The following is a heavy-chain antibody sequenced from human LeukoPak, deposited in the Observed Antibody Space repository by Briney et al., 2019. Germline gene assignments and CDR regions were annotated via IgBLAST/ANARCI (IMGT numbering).Heavy chain of an antibody. CDR3: ARDLPNWSIDY. CDR1: GFTFSHHQ. CDR2: INIGSRAI. J-gene: IGHJ4*02. D-gene: IGHD1-20*01. V-gene: IGHV3-48*04. Sequence: GGSLRLSRAASGFTFSHHQFDWVRQAPGKGLEWISYINIGSRAIFCADSVKGRFAISRDDAKNALYLQMNSLRAEDTAVYYCARDLPNWSIDYWGQGTLVTVSS.